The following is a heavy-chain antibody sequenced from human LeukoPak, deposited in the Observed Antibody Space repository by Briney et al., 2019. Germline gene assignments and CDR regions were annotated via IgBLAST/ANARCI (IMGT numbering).Heavy chain of an antibody. CDR2: ICSGGTT. CDR1: GFSVSDNC. Sequence: GGSLRLSCAASGFSVSDNCMSWVRRNPGKGLDWVAVICSGGTTHYGDSVKGRFTISRDNAKNSLYLQMNSLRVEDTAVYYCARPRGCGTSKCNNFDYWGQGTLVTVSS. D-gene: IGHD2-21*01. CDR3: ARPRGCGTSKCNNFDY. J-gene: IGHJ4*02. V-gene: IGHV3-66*04.